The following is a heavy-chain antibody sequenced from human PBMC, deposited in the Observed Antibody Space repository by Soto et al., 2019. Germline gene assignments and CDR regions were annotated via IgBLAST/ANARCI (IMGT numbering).Heavy chain of an antibody. CDR1: GGTFSSYT. J-gene: IGHJ5*02. CDR3: ARDPNLIPGIAAAPLFDP. Sequence: ASVKVSCKASGGTFSSYTISWVRQAPGQGLEWMGRIIPILGIANYAQKFQGRVTITADKSTSTAYMELSSLRSEDTAVYYCARDPNLIPGIAAAPLFDPWGQGTLVTVSS. CDR2: IIPILGIA. V-gene: IGHV1-69*04. D-gene: IGHD6-13*01.